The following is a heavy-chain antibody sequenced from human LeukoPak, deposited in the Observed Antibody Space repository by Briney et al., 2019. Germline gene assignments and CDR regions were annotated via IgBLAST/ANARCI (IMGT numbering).Heavy chain of an antibody. CDR3: ARGSSGPRECFDY. Sequence: GESLQISCQGSGYSFTSYWIGWVRQMPGKGLEWMGIIYPGDSDTRYSPSFQGQVTISADKSISTAYLQWSSLKASDTAMYYCARGSSGPRECFDYWGQGTLATVSS. J-gene: IGHJ4*02. D-gene: IGHD6-19*01. V-gene: IGHV5-51*01. CDR2: IYPGDSDT. CDR1: GYSFTSYW.